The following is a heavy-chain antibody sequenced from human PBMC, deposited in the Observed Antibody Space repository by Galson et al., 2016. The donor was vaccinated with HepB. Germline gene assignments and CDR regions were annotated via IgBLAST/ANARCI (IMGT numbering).Heavy chain of an antibody. CDR3: ARAIADLKAPYEYYDMYV. CDR1: GYTFTDFY. Sequence: SVKVSCKASGYTFTDFYMHWVRQAPGQGLEWMGWINPNSGRTNYAQKFRGRVSMTRDTSISTAYMELSRLTFDDTAVYYCARAIADLKAPYEYYDMYVWGKGTTVAVSS. D-gene: IGHD2-21*01. CDR2: INPNSGRT. V-gene: IGHV1-2*02. J-gene: IGHJ6*03.